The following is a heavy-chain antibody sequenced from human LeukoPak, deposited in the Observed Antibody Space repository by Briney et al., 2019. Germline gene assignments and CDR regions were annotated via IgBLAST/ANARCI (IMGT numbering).Heavy chain of an antibody. J-gene: IGHJ4*02. V-gene: IGHV3-23*01. CDR3: AKDRLPRRDNKYYFDY. Sequence: PGGSLRLSCAASGFTFSSYAMSWVRQAPGKGLEWVSGISGSGGSTYYADSVKGRFTISRDNSKNTLYLQMNSLRAEDTAVYYCAKDRLPRRDNKYYFDYWGQGTLVTVSS. CDR1: GFTFSSYA. D-gene: IGHD5-12*01. CDR2: ISGSGGST.